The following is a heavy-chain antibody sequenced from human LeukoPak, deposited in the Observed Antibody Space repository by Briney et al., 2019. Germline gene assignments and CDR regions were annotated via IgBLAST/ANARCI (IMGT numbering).Heavy chain of an antibody. V-gene: IGHV3-30*02. D-gene: IGHD3-22*01. J-gene: IGHJ4*02. Sequence: PGGSLRLSCAASGFTFSSYWMSWVRQAPGKGLEWVAFIRYDETNKFYADFVKGRFTISRDNSKNTLFLQMDSLRAEDTAIYYCAKDTFPYYDSSGYFTPPDYWGQGNLVTVSS. CDR2: IRYDETNK. CDR3: AKDTFPYYDSSGYFTPPDY. CDR1: GFTFSSYW.